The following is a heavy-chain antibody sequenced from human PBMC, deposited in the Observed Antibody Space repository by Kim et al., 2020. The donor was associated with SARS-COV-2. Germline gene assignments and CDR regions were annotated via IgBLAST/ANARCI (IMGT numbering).Heavy chain of an antibody. CDR3: AKEGGWLQLGY. Sequence: GGSLRLSCAASGFTFSSYGMHWVRQAPGKGLEWVAVISYDGSNKYYADSVKGRFTISRDNSKNTLYLQMNSLRAEDTAVYYCAKEGGWLQLGYWGQGTLVTVSS. D-gene: IGHD5-12*01. CDR2: ISYDGSNK. V-gene: IGHV3-30*18. CDR1: GFTFSSYG. J-gene: IGHJ4*02.